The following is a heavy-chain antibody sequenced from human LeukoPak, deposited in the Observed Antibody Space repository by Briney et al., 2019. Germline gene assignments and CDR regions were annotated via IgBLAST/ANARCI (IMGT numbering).Heavy chain of an antibody. D-gene: IGHD2-15*01. Sequence: PGGSLRLSCAASGFTFSSYAMSWVRQAPGKGLEWVSSISSSSSYIYYADSVKGRFTISRDNAKNSLYLQMNSLRAEDTAVYYCARDKGAYVATRGYFDYWGQGTLVTVSS. V-gene: IGHV3-21*01. J-gene: IGHJ4*02. CDR2: ISSSSSYI. CDR3: ARDKGAYVATRGYFDY. CDR1: GFTFSSYA.